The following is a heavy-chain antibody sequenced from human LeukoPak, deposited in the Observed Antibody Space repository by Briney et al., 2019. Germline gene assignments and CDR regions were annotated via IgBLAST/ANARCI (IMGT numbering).Heavy chain of an antibody. Sequence: SEPLSLTCTISGASISDYFWSWIRQPPGKGLEWIGYVFYSGSTTYNPPLNSRVAISIDTSRSQFSLRLSSVTAADTAVYYCASFSGSYFFDYWGPGTLVTVSS. V-gene: IGHV4-59*01. J-gene: IGHJ4*02. CDR3: ASFSGSYFFDY. CDR1: GASISDYF. CDR2: VFYSGST. D-gene: IGHD1-26*01.